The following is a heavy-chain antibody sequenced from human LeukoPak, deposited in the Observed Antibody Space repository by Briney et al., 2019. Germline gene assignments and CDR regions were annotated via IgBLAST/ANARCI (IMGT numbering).Heavy chain of an antibody. D-gene: IGHD3-9*01. CDR3: AKDGLLRYFDWLSFFDY. CDR1: GFTFSSYA. J-gene: IGHJ4*02. CDR2: ISGSGGST. V-gene: IGHV3-23*01. Sequence: GGSLRLSCAASGFTFSSYAMSWVRQAPGKGLELVSAISGSGGSTYYADSVKGRFTISRDNSKNTLYLQMNSLRAEDTAVYYCAKDGLLRYFDWLSFFDYWGQGTLVTVSS.